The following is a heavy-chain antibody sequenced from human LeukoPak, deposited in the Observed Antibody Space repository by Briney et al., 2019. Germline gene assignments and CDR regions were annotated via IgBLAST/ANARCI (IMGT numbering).Heavy chain of an antibody. Sequence: SETLSLTCSVSGASISSGSNYWGWIRQPPGKTLEWIGSIYSSGSTYYNPSLKSRVIIIIDTPKNHFSLKLSSVTAADTAVYYCARASYYDSSGYYYWGQGTLVTVSS. D-gene: IGHD3-22*01. V-gene: IGHV4-39*07. J-gene: IGHJ4*02. CDR1: GASISSGSNY. CDR3: ARASYYDSSGYYY. CDR2: IYSSGST.